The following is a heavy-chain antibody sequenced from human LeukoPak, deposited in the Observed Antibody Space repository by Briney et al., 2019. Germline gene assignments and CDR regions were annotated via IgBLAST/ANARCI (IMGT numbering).Heavy chain of an antibody. D-gene: IGHD5-12*01. CDR3: ATYTSGYDFNFDY. V-gene: IGHV3-30-3*01. CDR1: GFTFSSYA. J-gene: IGHJ4*02. CDR2: ISYDGSNK. Sequence: GGSLRLSCAASGFTFSSYAMHWVRQAPGKGLEWVAVISYDGSNKYYADSVKGRFTISRDNSKNTLYLQMNSLRAEDTAVYYCATYTSGYDFNFDYWGQGTLVTVSS.